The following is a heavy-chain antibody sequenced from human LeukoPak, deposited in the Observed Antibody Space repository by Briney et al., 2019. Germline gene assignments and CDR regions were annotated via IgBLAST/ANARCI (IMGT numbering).Heavy chain of an antibody. Sequence: SETLSLTCTVSSGSMNSGNYYWNWIRQPAGKGLEWIGRIYTSGSTNYNPSLKSRVTISLDTSRNQFSLKLRSVTAADTAVYYCAAIYYYDSAPFDPWGQGTLVTVSS. J-gene: IGHJ5*02. V-gene: IGHV4-61*02. CDR1: SGSMNSGNYY. D-gene: IGHD3-22*01. CDR2: IYTSGST. CDR3: AAIYYYDSAPFDP.